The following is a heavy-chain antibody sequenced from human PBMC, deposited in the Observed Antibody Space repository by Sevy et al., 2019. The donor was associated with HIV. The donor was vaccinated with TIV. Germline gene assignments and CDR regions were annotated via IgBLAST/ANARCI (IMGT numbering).Heavy chain of an antibody. CDR1: GLIVSSNF. V-gene: IGHV3-53*01. CDR3: ARGKRISDYYGSFDY. CDR2: LYLGGST. Sequence: GGSLRLSCAASGLIVSSNFMSWVRQAPGKGLEWVSFLYLGGSTYYADSVKGRFTISRDDSKNTLYLQMNSLRAEDTAVYFCARGKRISDYYGSFDYWGQGTLVTVSS. J-gene: IGHJ4*02. D-gene: IGHD3-3*01.